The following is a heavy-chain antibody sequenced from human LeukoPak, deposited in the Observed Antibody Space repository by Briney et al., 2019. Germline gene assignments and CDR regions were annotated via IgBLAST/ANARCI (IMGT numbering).Heavy chain of an antibody. V-gene: IGHV4-39*07. CDR1: GGSISSYY. CDR2: IYYSGST. Sequence: SETLPLTCTVSGGSISSYYWGWIRQPPGKGLEWIGSIYYSGSTYYNPSLKSRVTISVDTSKNQFSLKLSSVTAADTAVYYCARDGSSSGSGSYYFFDYWGQGTLVTVSS. CDR3: ARDGSSSGSGSYYFFDY. J-gene: IGHJ4*02. D-gene: IGHD3-10*01.